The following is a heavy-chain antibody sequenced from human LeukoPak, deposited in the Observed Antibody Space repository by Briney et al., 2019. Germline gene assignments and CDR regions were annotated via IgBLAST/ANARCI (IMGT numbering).Heavy chain of an antibody. Sequence: SETLSLTCAVSGGPFSGYFWSWIRQSSGKGLEWIGEIHNSGTTNYNPSLNSRVTISEDTSKNQFSLKLSSVTAADTAVYYCARGSVRSYYYYGMDVWGQGTAVTVSS. CDR2: IHNSGTT. CDR3: ARGSVRSYYYYGMDV. CDR1: GGPFSGYF. D-gene: IGHD3-22*01. J-gene: IGHJ6*02. V-gene: IGHV4-34*01.